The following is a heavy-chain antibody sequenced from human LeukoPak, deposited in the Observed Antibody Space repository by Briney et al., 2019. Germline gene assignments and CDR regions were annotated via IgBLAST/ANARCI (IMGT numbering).Heavy chain of an antibody. CDR1: GFTFSSFW. CDR3: ANDYSNYYSYGMDV. V-gene: IGHV3-30*18. J-gene: IGHJ6*02. Sequence: GGSLRLSCAASGFTFSSFWMSWVRQAPGKGLEWVAVISHDGSNKDYSDSVKGRFTISRDNSRSTLYLHMNSLRVEDTAVYYCANDYSNYYSYGMDVWGQGTTVTVSS. CDR2: ISHDGSNK. D-gene: IGHD4-11*01.